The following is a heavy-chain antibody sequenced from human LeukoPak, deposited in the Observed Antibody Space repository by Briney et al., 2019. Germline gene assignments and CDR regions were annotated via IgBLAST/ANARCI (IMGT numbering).Heavy chain of an antibody. CDR2: IYGGGSGST. Sequence: GGPLRLSCVASGFTFSKYTMSWVRQAPGKGLEWVSGIYGGGSGSTFYAESVKGRFTISRDNSKNTLYLQMNSLGDEDTAIYYCAKDFTPDGIWDIDYWGRGTLITVSS. J-gene: IGHJ4*02. V-gene: IGHV3-23*01. CDR1: GFTFSKYT. D-gene: IGHD1-14*01. CDR3: AKDFTPDGIWDIDY.